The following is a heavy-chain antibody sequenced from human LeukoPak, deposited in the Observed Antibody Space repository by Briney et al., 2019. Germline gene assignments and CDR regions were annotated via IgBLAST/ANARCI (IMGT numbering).Heavy chain of an antibody. CDR3: AKGATIFGVVRDAFDI. V-gene: IGHV3-30*18. CDR2: ISYDGSNK. J-gene: IGHJ3*02. CDR1: GFTFSSYA. D-gene: IGHD3-3*01. Sequence: GGSLRLSCAASGFTFSSYAMSWVRQAPGKGLEWVAVISYDGSNKYYADSVKGRFTISRDNSKNTLYLQMNSLRAEDRAVYYCAKGATIFGVVRDAFDIWGQGTMVTVSS.